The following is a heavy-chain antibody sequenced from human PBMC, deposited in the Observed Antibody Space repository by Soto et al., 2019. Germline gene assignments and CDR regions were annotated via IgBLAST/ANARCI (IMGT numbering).Heavy chain of an antibody. Sequence: QVQLVESGGGVVQPGRSLRLSCAASGFTFSSYAMHWVRQAPGKGLEWVAVISYDGSNKYYADSVKGRFTISRDNSKKTLYLQMNSLRAEDTAVYYCATHSSGYWGELYYFDYWGQGTLVTVSS. D-gene: IGHD3-22*01. J-gene: IGHJ4*02. CDR2: ISYDGSNK. V-gene: IGHV3-30-3*01. CDR3: ATHSSGYWGELYYFDY. CDR1: GFTFSSYA.